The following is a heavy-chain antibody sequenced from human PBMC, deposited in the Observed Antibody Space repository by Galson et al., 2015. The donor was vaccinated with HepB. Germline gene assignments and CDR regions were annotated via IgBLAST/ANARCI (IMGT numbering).Heavy chain of an antibody. Sequence: VKVSCKVSGYTFTDYYMHWVQQAPGKGLEWMGLVDPEDGETIYAEKFQGRVTITADTSTDTAYMELSSLRSEDTAVYYCATDTLPGGSSRSYNWFDPWGQGTLVTVSS. CDR1: GYTFTDYY. CDR3: ATDTLPGGSSRSYNWFDP. D-gene: IGHD2-2*01. V-gene: IGHV1-69-2*01. J-gene: IGHJ5*02. CDR2: VDPEDGET.